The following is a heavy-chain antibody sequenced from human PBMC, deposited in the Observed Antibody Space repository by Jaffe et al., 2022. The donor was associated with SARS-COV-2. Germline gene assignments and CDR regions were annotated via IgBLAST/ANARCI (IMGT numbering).Heavy chain of an antibody. CDR1: GFTFSSYS. Sequence: EVQLVESGGGLVKPGGSLRLSCAASGFTFSSYSMNWVRQAPGKGLEWVSSISSSSSYIYYADSVKGRFTISRDNAKNSLYLQMNSLRAEDTAVYYCAREWGITGTLVAYYYYYGMDVWGQGTTVTVSS. CDR3: AREWGITGTLVAYYYYYGMDV. J-gene: IGHJ6*02. V-gene: IGHV3-21*01. D-gene: IGHD1-7*01. CDR2: ISSSSSYI.